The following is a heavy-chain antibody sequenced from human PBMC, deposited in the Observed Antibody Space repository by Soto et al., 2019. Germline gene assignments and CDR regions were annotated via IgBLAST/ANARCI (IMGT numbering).Heavy chain of an antibody. D-gene: IGHD4-17*01. CDR1: GFIFSSYA. Sequence: EVHLLESGGGLVQPGGSLRLSCEASGFIFSSYAMSWVRQAPGKGLEWVSVISGSGDTTYYADSVKGRFTISRDNSRNPLYLQMDSLRAGDTALFPCAKEFTTVTASYAFDIWGRGKMVNVFS. J-gene: IGHJ3*02. CDR2: ISGSGDTT. V-gene: IGHV3-23*01. CDR3: AKEFTTVTASYAFDI.